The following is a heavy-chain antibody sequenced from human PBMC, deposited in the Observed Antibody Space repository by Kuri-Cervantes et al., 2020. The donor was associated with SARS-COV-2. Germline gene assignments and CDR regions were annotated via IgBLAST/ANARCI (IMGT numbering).Heavy chain of an antibody. D-gene: IGHD6-6*01. Sequence: SETLSLTCAVYGGSFSDYYWSWVRQPPGKGLEWIGEINHSGNTNYNPSLKSRVTISLDTSKDQFSLILNSVTAADTSVYYCAISLLIFSNNAVGSSSIDYWGQGTLVTVSS. J-gene: IGHJ4*02. CDR3: AISLLIFSNNAVGSSSIDY. CDR1: GGSFSDYY. V-gene: IGHV4-34*01. CDR2: INHSGNT.